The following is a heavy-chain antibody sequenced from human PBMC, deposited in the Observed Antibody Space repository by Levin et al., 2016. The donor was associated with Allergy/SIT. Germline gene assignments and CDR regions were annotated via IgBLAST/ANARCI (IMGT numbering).Heavy chain of an antibody. CDR1: GGTFSSYA. V-gene: IGHV1-69*13. CDR2: IIPIFGTA. J-gene: IGHJ4*02. D-gene: IGHD3-22*01. CDR3: ARGNYDSSGYYAYDY. Sequence: SVKVSCKASGGTFSSYAISWVRQAPGQGLEWMGGIIPIFGTANYAQKFQGRVTITADESTSTAYMELSSLRSEDTAVYYCARGNYDSSGYYAYDYWGQGTLVTVSS.